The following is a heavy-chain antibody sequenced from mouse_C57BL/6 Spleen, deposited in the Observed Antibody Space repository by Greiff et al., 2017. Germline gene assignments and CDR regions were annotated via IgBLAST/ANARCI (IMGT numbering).Heavy chain of an antibody. Sequence: VQLQQSGAELVRPGTSVKVSCKASGYAFTNYLIEWVKQRPGQGLEWIGVINPGSGGTNYNEKFKGKATLTADKSSSTAYMQLSSLTSEDSAVYFCARDYYGSSLFDYWGQGTTLTVSS. CDR3: ARDYYGSSLFDY. D-gene: IGHD1-1*01. V-gene: IGHV1-54*01. J-gene: IGHJ2*01. CDR1: GYAFTNYL. CDR2: INPGSGGT.